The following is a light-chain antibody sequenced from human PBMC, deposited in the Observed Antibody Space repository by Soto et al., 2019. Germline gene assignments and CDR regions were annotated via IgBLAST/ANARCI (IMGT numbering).Light chain of an antibody. J-gene: IGKJ5*01. CDR1: QSVSSSY. V-gene: IGKV3-20*01. Sequence: EIVLTQSPGTLSLSPVERATLSCMASQSVSSSYLAWYQQKPGQAPRLLIYGASSRATGIPDRFSGSGSGTDFTLTISRLEPEDFAVYYCQQYGSSPWITFGQGTRLEN. CDR3: QQYGSSPWIT. CDR2: GAS.